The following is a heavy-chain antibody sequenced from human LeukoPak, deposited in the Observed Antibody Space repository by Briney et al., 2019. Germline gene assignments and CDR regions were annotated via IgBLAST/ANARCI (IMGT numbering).Heavy chain of an antibody. D-gene: IGHD6-19*01. CDR3: ARRVFSGWGYYFDY. CDR2: INPKSGGT. Sequence: ASVKVSCKASGYSFTGYYLDWVRQAPGKGLEWMGWINPKSGGTNYAQKFLGRVTLTRDTSMSTAYMELSSLRSDDTAIYYCARRVFSGWGYYFDYWGQGTLVTVSS. CDR1: GYSFTGYY. J-gene: IGHJ4*02. V-gene: IGHV1-2*02.